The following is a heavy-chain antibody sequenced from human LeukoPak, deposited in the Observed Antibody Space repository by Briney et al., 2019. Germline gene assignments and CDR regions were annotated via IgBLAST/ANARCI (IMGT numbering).Heavy chain of an antibody. J-gene: IGHJ6*04. CDR1: GFTFSSYS. Sequence: GGSLRLSCAASGFTFSSYSMNWVRQAPEKGLEWVSSISSSSSYIYYADSVKGRFTISRDNAKNSLYLQMNSLRAEDTAVYYCARDLVATVVDVWGKGTTVTVSS. CDR2: ISSSSSYI. V-gene: IGHV3-21*01. CDR3: ARDLVATVVDV. D-gene: IGHD5-12*01.